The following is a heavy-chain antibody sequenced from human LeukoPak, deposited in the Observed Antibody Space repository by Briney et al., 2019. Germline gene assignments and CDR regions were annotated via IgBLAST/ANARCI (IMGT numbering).Heavy chain of an antibody. V-gene: IGHV1-8*03. J-gene: IGHJ5*02. CDR3: ANLHSSSWDGWFDP. Sequence: GASVEVSCKASGYTFTGYYMHWVRQAPGQGLEWMGWMNPNSGNTGYAQKFQGRVTITRNTSISTAYMELSSLRSEDTAVYYCANLHSSSWDGWFDPWGQGTLVTVSS. CDR1: GYTFTGYY. CDR2: MNPNSGNT. D-gene: IGHD6-13*01.